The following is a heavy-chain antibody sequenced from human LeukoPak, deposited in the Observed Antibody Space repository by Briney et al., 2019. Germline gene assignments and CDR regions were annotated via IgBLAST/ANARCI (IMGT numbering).Heavy chain of an antibody. J-gene: IGHJ4*02. CDR2: INHSGST. V-gene: IGHV4-34*01. Sequence: SETLSLTCAVYGGSFSAYYWSWIRQPPGKGLEWIGEINHSGSTNYNPSLKSRVTISVDTSKNQFSLKLSSVTAADTAVYYCARSGVAADDYWGQGTLVTVSS. D-gene: IGHD2-15*01. CDR1: GGSFSAYY. CDR3: ARSGVAADDY.